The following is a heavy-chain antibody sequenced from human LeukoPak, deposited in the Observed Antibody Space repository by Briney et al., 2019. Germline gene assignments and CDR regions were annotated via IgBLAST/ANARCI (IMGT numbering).Heavy chain of an antibody. V-gene: IGHV4-30-2*01. CDR3: ARVFDSGWYGGARLDY. J-gene: IGHJ4*02. CDR1: GASLSSGDYS. CDR2: IYHSGST. Sequence: PSETLSLTCTVSGASLSSGDYSWSWIRQPPGKGLEWIGYIYHSGSTLYNPSLKSRVTISLDRSKNQFSLKLSSVTAADTAVYYCARVFDSGWYGGARLDYWGQGTLVTVSS. D-gene: IGHD6-19*01.